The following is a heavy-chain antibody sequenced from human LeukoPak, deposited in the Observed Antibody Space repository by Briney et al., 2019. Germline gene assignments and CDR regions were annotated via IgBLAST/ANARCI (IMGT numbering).Heavy chain of an antibody. Sequence: LGGSLRLSCAASGFTFSSYEMNWVRQAPGKGLEWVSYISSSGSTIYYADSVKGRFTISRDNAKNSLYLQMNSLRAEDTAVYYCARLQGSGSYYQTTDYWGQGTLVTVSS. J-gene: IGHJ4*02. CDR3: ARLQGSGSYYQTTDY. V-gene: IGHV3-48*03. CDR2: ISSSGSTI. CDR1: GFTFSSYE. D-gene: IGHD3-10*02.